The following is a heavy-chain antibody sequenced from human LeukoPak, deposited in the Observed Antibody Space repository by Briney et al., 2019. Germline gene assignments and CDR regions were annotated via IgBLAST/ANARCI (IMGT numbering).Heavy chain of an antibody. Sequence: SETLSLTCAVSGGSISSSNWWSWVRPPPGKGLEWIGEIYHSGSTNYNPSLKSRVTISVDKSKNQFSLKLSSVTAADTAVYYCARTLGDPGWFDPWGQGTLVTVSS. CDR3: ARTLGDPGWFDP. V-gene: IGHV4-4*02. D-gene: IGHD4-17*01. CDR2: IYHSGST. CDR1: GGSISSSNW. J-gene: IGHJ5*02.